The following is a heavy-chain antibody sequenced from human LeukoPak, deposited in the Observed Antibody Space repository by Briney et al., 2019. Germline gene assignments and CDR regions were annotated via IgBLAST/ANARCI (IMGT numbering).Heavy chain of an antibody. CDR3: TTYDFWSGISDY. J-gene: IGHJ4*02. V-gene: IGHV3-15*01. CDR2: IKSKTDGGTT. CDR1: GFTFSNAW. Sequence: GGSLRLSCAASGFTFSNAWMSRVRQAPGKGLEWVGRIKSKTDGGTTDYAAPVKGRFTISRDDSKNTLYLQMNSLKTEDTAVYYCTTYDFWSGISDYWGQGTLVTVSS. D-gene: IGHD3-3*01.